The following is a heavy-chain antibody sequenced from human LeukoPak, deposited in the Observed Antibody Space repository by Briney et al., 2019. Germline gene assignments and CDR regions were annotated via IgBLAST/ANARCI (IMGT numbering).Heavy chain of an antibody. J-gene: IGHJ4*02. D-gene: IGHD3-16*01. Sequence: GGSLRLSCAASGFAFSSYGMHWVRQAPGKGLEWVAVISYDGSNKYYADSVKGRFTISRDNSKNTLYLQMNSLRAEDTAVYYCAKGAGDYVWGSYIFDYWGQGTLVTVSS. CDR2: ISYDGSNK. V-gene: IGHV3-30*18. CDR1: GFAFSSYG. CDR3: AKGAGDYVWGSYIFDY.